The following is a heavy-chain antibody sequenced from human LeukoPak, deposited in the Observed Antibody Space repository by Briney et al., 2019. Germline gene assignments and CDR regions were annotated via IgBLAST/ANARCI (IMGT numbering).Heavy chain of an antibody. Sequence: SETLSLTCTVSGGSITSYNWSWLRQPAGKGLEWIGRIYTTGTPNYNPSLRSRVTMSVDTSKNQFSLKLSSVTAADTAVYYCARGGYRDAFDVWGQGTMVTVSS. CDR1: GGSITSYN. CDR3: ARGGYRDAFDV. D-gene: IGHD3-22*01. CDR2: IYTTGTP. V-gene: IGHV4-4*07. J-gene: IGHJ3*01.